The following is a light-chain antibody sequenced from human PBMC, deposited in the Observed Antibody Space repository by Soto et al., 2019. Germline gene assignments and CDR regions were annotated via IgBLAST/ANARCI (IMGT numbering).Light chain of an antibody. J-gene: IGKJ1*01. CDR1: LSLSSY. Sequence: EIVMTQSPATLSLSPGDRAILSCRASLSLSSYFTWYQQKPGQAPRLLIYGASNRATGIPDRFSGSGSGTDFTLTISRLEPEDFAVYYCQQYGSSGTFGQGTKVDIK. CDR2: GAS. CDR3: QQYGSSGT. V-gene: IGKV3-20*01.